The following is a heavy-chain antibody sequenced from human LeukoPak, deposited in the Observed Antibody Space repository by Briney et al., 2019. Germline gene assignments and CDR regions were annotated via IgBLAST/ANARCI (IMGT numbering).Heavy chain of an antibody. V-gene: IGHV1-18*01. Sequence: ASVTVSCKASGYTFTSYGSSWVRQAPGQGLEWMGWISAYNGNTNYAQKLQGRPTMTTDTSTSTAYMELRSLRSDDTAVYYCARASLVVVAALIDYWGQGALVTVSS. D-gene: IGHD2-15*01. CDR1: GYTFTSYG. CDR3: ARASLVVVAALIDY. J-gene: IGHJ4*02. CDR2: ISAYNGNT.